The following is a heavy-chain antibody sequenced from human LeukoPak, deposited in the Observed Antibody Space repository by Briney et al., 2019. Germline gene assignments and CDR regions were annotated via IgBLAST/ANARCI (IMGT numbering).Heavy chain of an antibody. CDR2: INSDGSST. CDR1: GFTFSSYW. V-gene: IGHV3-74*01. CDR3: TRGYGDWFDP. J-gene: IGHJ5*02. D-gene: IGHD4-17*01. Sequence: GGSLRLSCAASGFTFSSYWMHWVRQAPGKGLVWVSRINSDGSSTYYADSVKGRFSISRDNAKNTLYLQMNSLRAEDTAVYYCTRGYGDWFDPWGQGTLVTVTS.